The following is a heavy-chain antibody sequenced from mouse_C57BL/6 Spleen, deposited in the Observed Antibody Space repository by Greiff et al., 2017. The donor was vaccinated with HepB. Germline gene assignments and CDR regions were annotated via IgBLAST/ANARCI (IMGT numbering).Heavy chain of an antibody. V-gene: IGHV14-1*01. J-gene: IGHJ3*01. Sequence: EVQLQQSGAELVRPGASVKLSCTASGFNIKDYYMHWVEQRPEQGLEWIGRIDPEDGDTEYAPKFQGKATMTADTSSNTAYLQLSSLTSEDTAVYYCTTPYYYGNGWFAYWGQGTLVTVSA. D-gene: IGHD1-1*01. CDR3: TTPYYYGNGWFAY. CDR1: GFNIKDYY. CDR2: IDPEDGDT.